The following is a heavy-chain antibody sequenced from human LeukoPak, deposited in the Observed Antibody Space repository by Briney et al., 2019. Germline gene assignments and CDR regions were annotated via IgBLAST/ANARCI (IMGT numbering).Heavy chain of an antibody. J-gene: IGHJ4*02. Sequence: AGGSLRLSCPASGFTFRDYYMSWIRRAPGRGPEWVAYISGSGSTKYYTDSVKGRFTVSRDNAKSTLFLEMSSLRVEDTAVYYCARESNTVATGLDYWGQGVLVTVSS. D-gene: IGHD4-17*01. CDR1: GFTFRDYY. CDR3: ARESNTVATGLDY. V-gene: IGHV3-11*04. CDR2: ISGSGSTK.